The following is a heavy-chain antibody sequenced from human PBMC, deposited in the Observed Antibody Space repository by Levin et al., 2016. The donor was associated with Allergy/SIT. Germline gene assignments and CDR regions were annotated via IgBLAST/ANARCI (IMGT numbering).Heavy chain of an antibody. CDR3: AKSVVVVPAALRSDGFDI. CDR1: GFNVSNNY. Sequence: GESLKISCIISGFNVSNNYMAWVRQAPGKGLEWVSVVYRGDSTYYADSVRGRFIISRDISKNTLYLEMNSLRVEDTAVYYCAKSVVVVPAALRSDGFDIWGQGTTVTVSS. D-gene: IGHD2-2*02. CDR2: VYRGDST. J-gene: IGHJ3*02. V-gene: IGHV3-66*01.